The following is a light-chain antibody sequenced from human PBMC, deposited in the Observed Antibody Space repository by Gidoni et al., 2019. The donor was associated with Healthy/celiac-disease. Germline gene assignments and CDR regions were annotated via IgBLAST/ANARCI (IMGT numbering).Light chain of an antibody. Sequence: EIVLTQSPGTLSWSPGERATLSCRASQSVSSSYLAWYQQNPGQAPRLLIYGASSRATGIPDRFSGSGSVTDFTLTISRLEPEDFAVYYCQQYGSSPYTCGQGTKLEIK. J-gene: IGKJ2*01. CDR2: GAS. CDR1: QSVSSSY. CDR3: QQYGSSPYT. V-gene: IGKV3-20*01.